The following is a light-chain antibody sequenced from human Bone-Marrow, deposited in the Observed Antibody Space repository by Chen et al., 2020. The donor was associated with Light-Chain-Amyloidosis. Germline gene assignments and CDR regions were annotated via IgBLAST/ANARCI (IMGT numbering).Light chain of an antibody. V-gene: IGLV2-11*01. Sequence: QSALTQPRTVSGSPGPSVTLSCTGTSSDVGGYNYVSWYQQHPGKAPKLMIYDVSKRPSGVPDRFSGSKSGNTASLTISGLQAEDEADYYCCSYAGSYTYYVFGTGTKVTVL. J-gene: IGLJ1*01. CDR1: SSDVGGYNY. CDR2: DVS. CDR3: CSYAGSYTYYV.